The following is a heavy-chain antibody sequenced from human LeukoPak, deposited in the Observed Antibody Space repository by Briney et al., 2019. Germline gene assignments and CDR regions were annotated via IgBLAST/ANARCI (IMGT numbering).Heavy chain of an antibody. D-gene: IGHD6-13*01. CDR1: GFTVSSNY. CDR3: AKVRIAAAGHGYMDV. Sequence: GGSLRLSCAASGFTVSSNYMSWVRQAPGKGLEWVSVIYSGDSTYYADSVKGRFTISRDNSKNTLYLQMNSLRAEDTAVYYCAKVRIAAAGHGYMDVWGKGTTVTVSS. J-gene: IGHJ6*03. CDR2: IYSGDST. V-gene: IGHV3-53*01.